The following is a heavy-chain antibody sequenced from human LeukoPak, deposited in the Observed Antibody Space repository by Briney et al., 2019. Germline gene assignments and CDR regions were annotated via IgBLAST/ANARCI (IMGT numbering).Heavy chain of an antibody. D-gene: IGHD3-10*01. CDR1: GFTFNNAW. J-gene: IGHJ6*02. Sequence: GGSLTRYCAASGFTFNNAWMIWLRQAPGKGLEWVSRIYSKTDGWTTNYTAPVKGRFTMSRDDSKNTLYLQMNSLKTEDTAVYYCTTGPFDYYGSASYLANGMDVWGQGTTVTVSS. CDR2: IYSKTDGWTT. V-gene: IGHV3-15*01. CDR3: TTGPFDYYGSASYLANGMDV.